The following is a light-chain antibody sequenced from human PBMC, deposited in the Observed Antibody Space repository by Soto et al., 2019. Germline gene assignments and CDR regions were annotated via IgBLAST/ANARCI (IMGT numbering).Light chain of an antibody. J-gene: IGKJ5*01. CDR2: GAS. Sequence: EIVLTQSPGTLSLSPGERATLSCRASQSFSRSFLAWYQQKPGQAPRLLIYGASSRATGIPDRFSGSGSGTDFTLSISRLETEDFAVYFCQQYATSPITFGQGTRLEIK. CDR1: QSFSRSF. CDR3: QQYATSPIT. V-gene: IGKV3-20*01.